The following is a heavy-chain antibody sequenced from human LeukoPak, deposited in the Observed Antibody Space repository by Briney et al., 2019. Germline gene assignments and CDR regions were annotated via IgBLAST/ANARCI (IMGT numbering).Heavy chain of an antibody. CDR2: ISGSGGST. J-gene: IGHJ4*02. Sequence: GGSLRLSCAASGFTFSSYAMSWVRQAPGKGLEWVSTISGSGGSTYYADSVKGRFTISRDNSKNTVYLQMKSLRVEATAVYYCAKGLSAAGDYYFDYWGQGALVTVSS. D-gene: IGHD2-21*01. CDR3: AKGLSAAGDYYFDY. CDR1: GFTFSSYA. V-gene: IGHV3-23*01.